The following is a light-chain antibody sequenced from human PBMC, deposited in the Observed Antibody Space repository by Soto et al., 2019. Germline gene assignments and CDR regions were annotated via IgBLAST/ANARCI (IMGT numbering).Light chain of an antibody. J-gene: IGKJ1*01. CDR1: LSISTW. CDR2: DAS. V-gene: IGKV1-5*01. Sequence: DIQMTKSPSTLSASVGDRVTITCRASLSISTWLAWYQQKPGKAPKLLMYDASSLESEVPSRFSGSGSGTEFTLTISSLQPAEFETYYFQQYSSFSRTFGQGTKVDI. CDR3: QQYSSFSRT.